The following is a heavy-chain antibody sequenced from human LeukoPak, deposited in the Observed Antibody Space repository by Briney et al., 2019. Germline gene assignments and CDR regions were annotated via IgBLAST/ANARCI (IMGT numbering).Heavy chain of an antibody. CDR1: GFTFSSYS. D-gene: IGHD2/OR15-2a*01. J-gene: IGHJ4*02. Sequence: SGGSLRLSCAASGFTFSSYSMNWVRQAPGKGLEWVSSISSSSSYIYYADSVKGRFTISRDNAKNSLYLQMNSLRAEDTAVYYCARDSMNIFDYWGQGTLVTVSS. CDR2: ISSSSSYI. V-gene: IGHV3-21*01. CDR3: ARDSMNIFDY.